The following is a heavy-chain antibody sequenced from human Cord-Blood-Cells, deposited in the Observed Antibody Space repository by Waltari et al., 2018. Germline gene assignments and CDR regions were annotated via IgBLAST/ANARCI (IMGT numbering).Heavy chain of an antibody. CDR1: GFTFSGFA. CDR2: IRSKANSYAT. D-gene: IGHD3-16*02. Sequence: EVQLVASGGGLVQPGGSLKLSCAASGFTFSGFAMHWVRQASGKGLEWVGRIRSKANSYATAYAASVKGRFTISRDDSKNTAYLQMNSLKTEDTAVYYCTRLVEYDAFDIWGQGTMVTVSS. V-gene: IGHV3-73*02. CDR3: TRLVEYDAFDI. J-gene: IGHJ3*02.